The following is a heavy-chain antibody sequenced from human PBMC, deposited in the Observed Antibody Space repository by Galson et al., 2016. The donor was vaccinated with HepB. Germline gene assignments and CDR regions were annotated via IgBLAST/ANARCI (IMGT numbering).Heavy chain of an antibody. CDR1: GFTFDNYP. Sequence: SLRLSCAASGFTFDNYPMHWVRRPPGKGLEWVSLISSDRAQTYYSDSVQGRFTISRDKTKNPLYMELKSLRTEDTAVSSWAKGMTAWAAGFFDFWGQGTLVTVSS. J-gene: IGHJ4*02. D-gene: IGHD2-21*01. CDR3: AKGMTAWAAGFFDF. V-gene: IGHV3-43*01. CDR2: ISSDRAQT.